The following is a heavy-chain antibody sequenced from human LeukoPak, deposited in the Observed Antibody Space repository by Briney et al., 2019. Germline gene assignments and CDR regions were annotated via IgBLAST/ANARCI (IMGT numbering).Heavy chain of an antibody. J-gene: IGHJ4*02. CDR2: INNPGTGT. D-gene: IGHD3-3*01. CDR3: ARGSGGFDY. CDR1: GFTFSSYW. Sequence: GPLRLSCAASGFTFSSYWMHWVRQVPGKGLVWVAHINNPGTGTTYADAVKGRFTISRDNAKNTLYLQMNSLRADDTAMYYCARGSGGFDYWGQGTLITVSS. V-gene: IGHV3-74*01.